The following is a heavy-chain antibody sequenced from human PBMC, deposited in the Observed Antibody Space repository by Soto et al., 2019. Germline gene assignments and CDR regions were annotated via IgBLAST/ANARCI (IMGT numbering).Heavy chain of an antibody. Sequence: GGSLRLSCAASGFTFSSYSMNWVRQAPGKGLEWVSSISSSSSYIYYADSVKGRFTISGDNAKNSLYLQMNSLRAEDTAVYYCARDDCSGGSCYYPDVWGQGTTVTVSS. CDR1: GFTFSSYS. CDR2: ISSSSSYI. V-gene: IGHV3-21*01. D-gene: IGHD2-15*01. CDR3: ARDDCSGGSCYYPDV. J-gene: IGHJ6*02.